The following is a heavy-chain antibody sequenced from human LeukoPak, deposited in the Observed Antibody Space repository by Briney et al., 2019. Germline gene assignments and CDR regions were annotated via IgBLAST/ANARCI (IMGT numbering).Heavy chain of an antibody. V-gene: IGHV3-7*01. CDR1: GFTFSSYW. CDR2: IKQDGSEK. CDR3: ARDRTTMVRGVRTFYMDV. D-gene: IGHD3-10*01. J-gene: IGHJ6*03. Sequence: GGSLRLSCAASGFTFSSYWMSWVRQAPGKGLEWVANIKQDGSEKYYVDSVKGRFTISRDNAKNSLYLQMNSLRAEDTAVYYCARDRTTMVRGVRTFYMDVWGKGTTVTVSS.